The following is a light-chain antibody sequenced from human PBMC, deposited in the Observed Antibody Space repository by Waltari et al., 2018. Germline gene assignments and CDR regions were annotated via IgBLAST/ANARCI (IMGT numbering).Light chain of an antibody. CDR2: DVS. Sequence: QSALTQPRPVSGSPGQSVTISCTGTSRDVRGYQYVSWFQQHPGKVPKLLIYDVSERPSDVPDRFSGSKSANTASLTISGLQTEDEADYYCCSFAGSYTYVFGTGTCVTVL. CDR3: CSFAGSYTYV. J-gene: IGLJ1*01. CDR1: SRDVRGYQY. V-gene: IGLV2-11*01.